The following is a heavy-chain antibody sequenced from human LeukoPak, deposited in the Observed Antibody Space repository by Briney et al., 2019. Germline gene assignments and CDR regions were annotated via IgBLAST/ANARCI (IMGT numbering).Heavy chain of an antibody. J-gene: IGHJ4*02. Sequence: ASVKVSCKASGYTFTDYFIHWVRQAPGQGLEWMGWIRPNSGGTSYAQRFQGRVTMARDTSTTTAYMELSGLNSVDTAVYYCAGDRSALGYRQFDYWGQGTLVTVSS. CDR1: GYTFTDYF. D-gene: IGHD5-18*01. CDR3: AGDRSALGYRQFDY. CDR2: IRPNSGGT. V-gene: IGHV1-2*02.